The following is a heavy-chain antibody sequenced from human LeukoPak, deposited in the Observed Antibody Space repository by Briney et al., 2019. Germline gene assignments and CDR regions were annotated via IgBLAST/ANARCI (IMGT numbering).Heavy chain of an antibody. V-gene: IGHV1-18*04. J-gene: IGHJ4*02. CDR2: ISPYNGNT. Sequence: ASMKVSCKASRYTFTDYYMHWVRQSPGQGLEWMGWISPYNGNTNYAPKLQGRLTMTTDTSTSTAYMELRSLRSDDTAVYYCARDRQCGYWGQGTLVTVSS. CDR1: RYTFTDYY. CDR3: ARDRQCGY. D-gene: IGHD2-21*01.